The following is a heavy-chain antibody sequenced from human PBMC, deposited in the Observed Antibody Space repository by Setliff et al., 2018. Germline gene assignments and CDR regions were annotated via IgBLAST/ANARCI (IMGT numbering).Heavy chain of an antibody. D-gene: IGHD6-6*01. J-gene: IGHJ4*02. Sequence: SETLSLTCSVSGVSFRTVTYYWAWIRQPPGEGLEWIGTIHYSGNIYYQSSLQSRVTISIDTSKDQFSLKLISMTAADTAVYYCARGRNIAARLLDSWGQGTLVTVSS. CDR1: GVSFRTVTYY. CDR2: IHYSGNI. CDR3: ARGRNIAARLLDS. V-gene: IGHV4-39*07.